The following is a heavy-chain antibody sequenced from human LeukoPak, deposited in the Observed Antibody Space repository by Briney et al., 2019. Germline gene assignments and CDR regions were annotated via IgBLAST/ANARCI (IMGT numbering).Heavy chain of an antibody. CDR3: ARAQGAFDI. CDR2: IKQDGSEK. V-gene: IGHV3-7*01. J-gene: IGHJ3*02. Sequence: GGSLRLSXAASGFTFSSYWMSWVRQAPGEGLEWVANIKQDGSEKYYVDSVKGRITISRDNAKNSLYLQMNSLRAEDTAVYYCARAQGAFDIWGQGTMVTVSS. CDR1: GFTFSSYW.